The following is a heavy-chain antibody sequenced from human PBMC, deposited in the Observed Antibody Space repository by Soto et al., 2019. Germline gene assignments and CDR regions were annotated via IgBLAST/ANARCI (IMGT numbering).Heavy chain of an antibody. V-gene: IGHV4-39*01. CDR3: ASWGRYFDRPNYYYYYGMDV. CDR2: IYYSGST. D-gene: IGHD3-9*01. CDR1: GGSISSSSYY. Sequence: SETLSLTCTVSGGSISSSSYYWGWIRQPPGKGLEWIGSIYYSGSTYYNPSLKSRVTISVDTSKNQFSLKLSSVTAADTAVYYCASWGRYFDRPNYYYYYGMDVWGQGTTVTVSS. J-gene: IGHJ6*02.